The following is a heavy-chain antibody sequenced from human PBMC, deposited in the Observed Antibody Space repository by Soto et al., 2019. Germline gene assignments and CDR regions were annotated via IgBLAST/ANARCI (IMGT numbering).Heavy chain of an antibody. CDR1: GGSFSGYY. D-gene: IGHD1-7*01. V-gene: IGHV4-34*01. J-gene: IGHJ6*02. CDR2: INHSGST. Sequence: SETLSLTCAVYGGSFSGYYWSWIRQPPGKGLEWIGEINHSGSTNYNQSLKSRVTISVDTSKNQFSLKLSTVTAADTAVYYCARGQSWNYYYYYYGMDVWGQGTTVTVSS. CDR3: ARGQSWNYYYYYYGMDV.